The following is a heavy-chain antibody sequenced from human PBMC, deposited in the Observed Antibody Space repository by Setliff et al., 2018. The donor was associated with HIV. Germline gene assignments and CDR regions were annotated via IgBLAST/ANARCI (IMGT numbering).Heavy chain of an antibody. Sequence: SETLSLTCTVSGGPISSYYWSWIRQPPGKGLEWIGYIYTSGSTNYNPSLKGRVTISVDTSKNQFSLKLSSVTAADTAVYYCARVLDSGYDRAFDIWGQGTMVTVSS. D-gene: IGHD5-12*01. CDR1: GGPISSYY. V-gene: IGHV4-4*08. CDR3: ARVLDSGYDRAFDI. J-gene: IGHJ3*02. CDR2: IYTSGST.